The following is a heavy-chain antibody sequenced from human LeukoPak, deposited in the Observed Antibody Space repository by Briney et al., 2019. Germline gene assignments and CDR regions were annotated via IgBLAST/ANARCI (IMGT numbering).Heavy chain of an antibody. V-gene: IGHV3-7*01. CDR3: AKYTYFSASGTYYYYFDY. CDR1: GFTFSSYW. D-gene: IGHD3-10*01. Sequence: GGSLRLSCAASGFTFSSYWMSWVRQAPGKGLEWVANIKRDGSERYYVDSVKGRFTISRDNAKNSLYLQMNGLRAEDTAVYYCAKYTYFSASGTYYYYFDYWGQGTLVTVSS. CDR2: IKRDGSER. J-gene: IGHJ4*02.